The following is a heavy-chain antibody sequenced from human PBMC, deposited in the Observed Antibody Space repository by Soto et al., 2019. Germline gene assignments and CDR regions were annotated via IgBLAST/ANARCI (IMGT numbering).Heavy chain of an antibody. J-gene: IGHJ1*01. CDR2: IYYSGST. CDR1: GGSISGYY. V-gene: IGHV4-59*08. CDR3: ARYQQYFQH. Sequence: SETLSLTCTVSGGSISGYYWTWIRQPPGKGLEWIGYIYYSGSTNYNPSLKSRVTISVDTSKNQFSLKLSSVTAADTAVYYCARYQQYFQHWGQGTLVTVSS.